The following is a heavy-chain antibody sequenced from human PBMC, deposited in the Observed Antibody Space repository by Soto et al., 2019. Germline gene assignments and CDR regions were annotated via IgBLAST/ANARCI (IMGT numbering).Heavy chain of an antibody. Sequence: ASVKVSCKASGYTFTSYGISWARQAPGQGLEWMGWISAYNGNTNYAQKLQGRVTMTTDTSTSTAYMELRSLRSDDTAVYYCARDRCSSTSCYTWYYYGMDVWGQGTTVTVSS. D-gene: IGHD2-2*02. J-gene: IGHJ6*02. CDR2: ISAYNGNT. V-gene: IGHV1-18*04. CDR3: ARDRCSSTSCYTWYYYGMDV. CDR1: GYTFTSYG.